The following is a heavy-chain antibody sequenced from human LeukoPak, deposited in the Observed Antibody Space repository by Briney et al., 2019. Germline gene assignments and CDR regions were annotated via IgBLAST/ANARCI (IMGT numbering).Heavy chain of an antibody. V-gene: IGHV3-33*01. CDR1: GFIFSSYV. CDR3: ARDEGRGAVAGIPTDY. D-gene: IGHD6-19*01. Sequence: GGSLRLSCAASGFIFSSYVMHWVRQAPGKGLEWLAVIWYDGSNKYYADSVKGRFTISRDNSKNTLYLQMNSLRAEDTAVYYCARDEGRGAVAGIPTDYWGQGTLVTVSS. CDR2: IWYDGSNK. J-gene: IGHJ4*02.